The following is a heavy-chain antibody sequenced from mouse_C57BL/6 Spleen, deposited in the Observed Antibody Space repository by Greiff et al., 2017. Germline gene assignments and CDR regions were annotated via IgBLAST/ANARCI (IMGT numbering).Heavy chain of an antibody. V-gene: IGHV1-39*01. Sequence: VHVKQSGPELVKPGASVKISCKASGYSFTDYNMNWVKQSNGKSLEWIGVINPNYGTTSYNQKFKGKATLTVDQSSSTAYMQLNSLTSGDSAVYYCARNRAYTFDYWGQGTTLTVSS. D-gene: IGHD2-10*01. CDR3: ARNRAYTFDY. CDR2: INPNYGTT. CDR1: GYSFTDYN. J-gene: IGHJ2*01.